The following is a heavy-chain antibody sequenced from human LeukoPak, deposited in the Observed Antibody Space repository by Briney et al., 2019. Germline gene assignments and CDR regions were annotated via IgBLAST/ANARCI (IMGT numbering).Heavy chain of an antibody. D-gene: IGHD1-26*01. CDR2: INPTGGST. CDR1: GYTFSNYN. Sequence: ASVKVSCKASGYTFSNYNVHWVRQAPGQGLEWVGIINPTGGSTNCAQKFQGRVTMTRDMSTTTVYMDLSSLKSEDTAVYYCARAGSSGDYQAGSFEYWGQGTLVTVSS. CDR3: ARAGSSGDYQAGSFEY. J-gene: IGHJ4*02. V-gene: IGHV1-46*01.